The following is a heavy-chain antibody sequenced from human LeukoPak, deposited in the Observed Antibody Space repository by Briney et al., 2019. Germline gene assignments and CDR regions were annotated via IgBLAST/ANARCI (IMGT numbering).Heavy chain of an antibody. Sequence: GKSLRLSCAASGFTFSSYGMHWVRQAPVKGLDWVAVISYDGSNKYYADSVKGRFTISRDNSKNTLYLQMDSLRPEDTAVYYCARDHGGSYSLWNWFDPWGQGTLVTVSS. CDR3: ARDHGGSYSLWNWFDP. D-gene: IGHD1-26*01. J-gene: IGHJ5*02. CDR1: GFTFSSYG. V-gene: IGHV3-30*03. CDR2: ISYDGSNK.